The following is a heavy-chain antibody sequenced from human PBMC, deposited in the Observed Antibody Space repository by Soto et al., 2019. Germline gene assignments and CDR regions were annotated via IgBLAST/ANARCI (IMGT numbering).Heavy chain of an antibody. CDR2: VYYSGSN. Sequence: QVQLQESGPGLVKPSQTLSLTCTVSGGSISSDNYYWSWIRQPPGKGLEWIGYVYYSGSNYYNRSLKGRVTISVDTSQNQFSLKLTSVTAADTAMYYCARDNRAYTYGLSYEYYGMDVWGQGTTVTVSS. CDR1: GGSISSDNYY. D-gene: IGHD5-18*01. CDR3: ARDNRAYTYGLSYEYYGMDV. J-gene: IGHJ6*02. V-gene: IGHV4-30-4*01.